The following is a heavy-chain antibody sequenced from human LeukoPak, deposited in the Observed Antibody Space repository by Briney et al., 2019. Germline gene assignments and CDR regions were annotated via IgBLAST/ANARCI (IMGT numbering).Heavy chain of an antibody. Sequence: GGSLRLSCAASGFTFTNDWMNWVSQAPGKGLEWVSVVGGDDTNYYIDSAKGRFTISRDNSKNTLSLQMNNLRPEDTAVYYCAKDSWSRNGIYDAFDIWGQGTMVTVSS. CDR1: GFTFTNDW. J-gene: IGHJ3*02. CDR3: AKDSWSRNGIYDAFDI. D-gene: IGHD2-8*01. V-gene: IGHV3-53*01. CDR2: VGGDDTN.